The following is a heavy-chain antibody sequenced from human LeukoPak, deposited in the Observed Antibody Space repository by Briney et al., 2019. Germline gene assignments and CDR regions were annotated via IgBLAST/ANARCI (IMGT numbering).Heavy chain of an antibody. CDR3: VCGPDFDY. CDR1: GFTFSTYG. V-gene: IGHV3-30*02. CDR2: IRYDGSSK. J-gene: IGHJ4*02. Sequence: PGGSLRLSCAASGFTFSTYGMHWVRQAPGKGLEWVAFIRYDGSSKYYADSVKGRFTISRDNSKNTMYLQMNSLRAEDTAMYYCVCGPDFDYWGQGTLVTVSS.